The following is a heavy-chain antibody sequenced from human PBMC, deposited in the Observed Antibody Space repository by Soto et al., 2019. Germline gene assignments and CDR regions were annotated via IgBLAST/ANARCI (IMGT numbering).Heavy chain of an antibody. Sequence: NPSETLSLTCTVSGGSIRSYYWSWIRQPPGKGLEWIGYVYYSGSTIYNPSLKSRITISVDTSKKQFSLKLSSVTAADTAVYYCARGSGAGFDYWGQGTLVTVS. J-gene: IGHJ4*02. CDR1: GGSIRSYY. CDR3: ARGSGAGFDY. D-gene: IGHD3-10*01. V-gene: IGHV4-59*01. CDR2: VYYSGST.